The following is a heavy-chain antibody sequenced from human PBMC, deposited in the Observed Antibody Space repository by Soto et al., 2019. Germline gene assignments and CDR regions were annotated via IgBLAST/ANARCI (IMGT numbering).Heavy chain of an antibody. CDR2: FDPEDGET. CDR3: ATPRHFDWLLWFDP. Sequence: ASVKVSCKVSGYTLTELSMHWVRQAPGKGLEWMGGFDPEDGETIYAQKFQGRVTMTEDTSTDTAYMELSSLRSEDTAVYYCATPRHFDWLLWFDPWGQGTRVTVSS. D-gene: IGHD3-9*01. J-gene: IGHJ5*02. V-gene: IGHV1-24*01. CDR1: GYTLTELS.